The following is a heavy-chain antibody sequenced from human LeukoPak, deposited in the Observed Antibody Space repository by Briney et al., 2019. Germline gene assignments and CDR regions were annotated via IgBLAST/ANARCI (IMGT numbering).Heavy chain of an antibody. V-gene: IGHV4-61*02. CDR3: ARSIVVVPAAPTGAFDI. Sequence: KASQTLSLTCTVSGGSISSGSYYWSWIRQPAGKGLEWIGRIYTSGSTNYNPSLKSRVTISVDTSKNQFSLKLSSVTAADTAVYYCARSIVVVPAAPTGAFDIWGQGTMVTVSS. CDR2: IYTSGST. D-gene: IGHD2-2*01. J-gene: IGHJ3*02. CDR1: GGSISSGSYY.